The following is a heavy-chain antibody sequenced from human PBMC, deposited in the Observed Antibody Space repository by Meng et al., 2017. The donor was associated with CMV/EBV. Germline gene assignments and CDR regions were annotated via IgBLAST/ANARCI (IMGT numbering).Heavy chain of an antibody. Sequence: GESLKISCAASGFTFSSYGMHWVRQAPGKGLEWVAVISYDGRNKYYADSVRGRFTIYRDNSKNTVYLQMNRLTPEDTAVYYCARGGIFNGNSIYIDYWGQGSLVTVSS. D-gene: IGHD4-23*01. CDR3: ARGGIFNGNSIYIDY. V-gene: IGHV3-30*19. CDR2: ISYDGRNK. CDR1: GFTFSSYG. J-gene: IGHJ4*02.